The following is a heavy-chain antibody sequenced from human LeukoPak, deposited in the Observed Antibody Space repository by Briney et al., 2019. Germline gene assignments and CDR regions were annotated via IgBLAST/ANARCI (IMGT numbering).Heavy chain of an antibody. J-gene: IGHJ4*02. Sequence: GGSLRLSCAGSGFTFSSYGMHWVRQAPDKGLEWVAFIRYDGSNKYYADSVKGRFTISRENSKNTLYLQMNSLRAEDTAVYYCASPMAYDYIPDYWGQGTLVTVSS. CDR1: GFTFSSYG. V-gene: IGHV3-30*02. D-gene: IGHD3-16*01. CDR2: IRYDGSNK. CDR3: ASPMAYDYIPDY.